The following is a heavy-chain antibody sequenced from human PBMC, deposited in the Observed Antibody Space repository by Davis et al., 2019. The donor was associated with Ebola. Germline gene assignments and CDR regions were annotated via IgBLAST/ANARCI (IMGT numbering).Heavy chain of an antibody. CDR1: GFTVSSNY. V-gene: IGHV3-30*18. J-gene: IGHJ6*02. CDR2: LSYDGSNT. Sequence: GSLRLSCAASGFTVSSNYMRWVRQAPGKGLEWVAVLSYDGSNTYYADSVKGRFTISRDNSKNTLYLQMNSLRAEDTAVYYCAKESGRAVAGTRGMGYGMDVWGQGTTVTVSS. CDR3: AKESGRAVAGTRGMGYGMDV. D-gene: IGHD6-19*01.